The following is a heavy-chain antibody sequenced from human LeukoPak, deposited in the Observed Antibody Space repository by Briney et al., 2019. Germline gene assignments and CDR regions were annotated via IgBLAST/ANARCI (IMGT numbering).Heavy chain of an antibody. CDR3: AKDGAAVAGKYYYYYYYMDV. Sequence: GGSPRLSCAASGFTFDDYAMHWVRQAPGKGLEWVSGISWNSGSIGYADSVKGRFTISRDNAKNSLYLQMNSLRAEDTALYYCAKDGAAVAGKYYYYYYYMDVWGKGTTVTVSS. CDR2: ISWNSGSI. CDR1: GFTFDDYA. D-gene: IGHD6-19*01. J-gene: IGHJ6*03. V-gene: IGHV3-9*01.